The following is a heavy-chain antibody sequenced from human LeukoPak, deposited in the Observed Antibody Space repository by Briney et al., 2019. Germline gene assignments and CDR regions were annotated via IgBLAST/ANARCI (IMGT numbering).Heavy chain of an antibody. CDR2: TYYRSTWYN. CDR1: GDSVSSNSVT. Sequence: SQTLSLTCAISGDSVSSNSVTWNWIRQSPSRGLEWLGRTYYRSTWYNDYAVSVRGRITVNPDTSKNQFSLHLNSVTPEDTAVYYCVNGEQQLVPYFDYWGQGTLVTVSS. V-gene: IGHV6-1*01. CDR3: VNGEQQLVPYFDY. D-gene: IGHD6-13*01. J-gene: IGHJ4*02.